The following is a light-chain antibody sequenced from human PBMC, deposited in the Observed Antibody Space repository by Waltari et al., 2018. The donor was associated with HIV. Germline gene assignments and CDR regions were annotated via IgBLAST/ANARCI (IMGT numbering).Light chain of an antibody. CDR1: QSLLHSNGYNY. CDR2: LGS. CDR3: MQALQTPLFT. V-gene: IGKV2-28*01. J-gene: IGKJ3*01. Sequence: IVMTQSPLSLPVTPGEPASISCRSSQSLLHSNGYNYLDWYLQKPGQSPQLLIYLGSNRASGVPDRFSGSGSDTDFTLKISRVEAEDVGVYYCMQALQTPLFTFGPGTKVDIK.